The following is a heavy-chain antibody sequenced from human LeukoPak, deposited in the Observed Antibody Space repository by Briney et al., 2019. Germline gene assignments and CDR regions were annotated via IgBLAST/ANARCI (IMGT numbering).Heavy chain of an antibody. Sequence: GASVKVSCKASGYTFTSYYIHWVRQAPGQGLEWMGWISAYNGNTNYAQKLQGRVTMTTDTSTSTAYMELRSLRSDDTAVYYCARVKEIWWLRETFDYWGQGTLVTVSS. J-gene: IGHJ4*02. CDR2: ISAYNGNT. CDR1: GYTFTSYY. CDR3: ARVKEIWWLRETFDY. D-gene: IGHD5-12*01. V-gene: IGHV1-18*04.